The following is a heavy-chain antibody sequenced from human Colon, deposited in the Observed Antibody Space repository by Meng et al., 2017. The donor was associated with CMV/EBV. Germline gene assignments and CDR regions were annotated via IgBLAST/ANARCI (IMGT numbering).Heavy chain of an antibody. CDR2: MSYDSNR. CDR3: ARAAVSLSPSSWSSLDV. Sequence: GESLKISCGASGFSFNTYVMYWIRQAPGKGLEWVAVMSYDSNRYYADSVKGRFTISRDNSKNTLYLQMDSLRTEDTAMYYCARAAVSLSPSSWSSLDVWGQGTTVTVSS. D-gene: IGHD3-3*01. V-gene: IGHV3-30*04. J-gene: IGHJ6*02. CDR1: GFSFNTYV.